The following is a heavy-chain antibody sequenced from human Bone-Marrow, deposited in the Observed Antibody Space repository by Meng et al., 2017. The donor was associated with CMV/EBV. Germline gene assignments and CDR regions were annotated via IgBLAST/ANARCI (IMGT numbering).Heavy chain of an antibody. CDR2: IIPILGIA. CDR1: GGTFSSYT. J-gene: IGHJ6*02. V-gene: IGHV1-69*02. Sequence: SVKVSCKASGGTFSSYTISWVRQAPGQGLEWMGRIIPILGIANYAQKFQGRVTITADKSTSTAYMELSSLRSEDTAVHYCARRSSSSSDYYYGMDVWGQGTTVTVSS. CDR3: ARRSSSSSDYYYGMDV.